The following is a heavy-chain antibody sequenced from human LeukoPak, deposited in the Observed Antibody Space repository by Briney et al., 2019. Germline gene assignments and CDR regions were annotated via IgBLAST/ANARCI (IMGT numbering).Heavy chain of an antibody. CDR3: TTNEKGFGELWPRYFDY. J-gene: IGHJ4*02. Sequence: KPGGSLRLSCAASGFSFSNAWMNWVRQAPGKGLEWVGRIKTKTDGGTTDYAAPVKGRFTISRDDSKNTLYLQMNSLKTEDTAVYYWTTNEKGFGELWPRYFDYWGQGTLVTVSS. CDR1: GFSFSNAW. CDR2: IKTKTDGGTT. V-gene: IGHV3-15*01. D-gene: IGHD3-10*01.